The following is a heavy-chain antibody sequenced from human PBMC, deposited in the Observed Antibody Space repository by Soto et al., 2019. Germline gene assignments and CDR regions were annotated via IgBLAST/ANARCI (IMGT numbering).Heavy chain of an antibody. CDR1: GGSFSGYY. CDR3: ARGSERVVVPDAQRYGMDV. D-gene: IGHD2-2*01. V-gene: IGHV4-34*01. J-gene: IGHJ6*02. Sequence: ETLSVTCAGYGGSFSGYYWSWIRQPPGKGLEWIGEINHSGSTNYNPSLKSRVTISVDTSNNQFSLKLSSVTAADTAVYYCARGSERVVVPDAQRYGMDVWGQGTTVTVS. CDR2: INHSGST.